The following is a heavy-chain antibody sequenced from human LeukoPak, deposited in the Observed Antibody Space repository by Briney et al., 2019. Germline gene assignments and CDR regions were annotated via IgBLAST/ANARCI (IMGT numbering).Heavy chain of an antibody. V-gene: IGHV4-30-4*01. D-gene: IGHD4-17*01. CDR2: IFYSGSS. CDR1: GGSISSGYHY. Sequence: SQTLSLTCTVSGGSISSGYHYWSWIRQPPGKGLEFIVYIFYSGSSYNNPSVKSRVTISVDTSKNQFCLKLNSVTAADTSVYYCARIMRTVTTGGWFDTWGQGTLVPVSS. CDR3: ARIMRTVTTGGWFDT. J-gene: IGHJ5*02.